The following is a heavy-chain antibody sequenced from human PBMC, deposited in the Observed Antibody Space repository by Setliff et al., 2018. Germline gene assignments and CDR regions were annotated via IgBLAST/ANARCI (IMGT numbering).Heavy chain of an antibody. CDR2: IYHGGRT. D-gene: IGHD3-3*01. CDR1: GHSISSGYY. V-gene: IGHV4-38-2*01. CDR3: ARMSGFLYMDV. J-gene: IGHJ6*03. Sequence: SETLSLTCAVSGHSISSGYYWGWIRQPPGRGLEWIGNIYHGGRTYYNPLLKSRVTIAVDTSKNQFSLRLNSVTAADTAVYYCARMSGFLYMDVWGKGTTVTVSS.